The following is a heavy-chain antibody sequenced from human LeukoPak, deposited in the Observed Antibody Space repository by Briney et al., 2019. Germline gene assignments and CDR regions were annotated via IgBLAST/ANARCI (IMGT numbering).Heavy chain of an antibody. CDR2: ISSSSSTI. CDR1: GFTFSSYS. CDR3: ATYSAAIRYYFDY. J-gene: IGHJ4*02. Sequence: QPGGSLRLSCAASGFTFSSYSMNWVRQAPGKGLEWVSYISSSSSTIYYADSVKGRFTISRDNAKNSLYLQMNSLRAEDTAVYYCATYSAAIRYYFDYWGQGTLVTVSS. D-gene: IGHD2-2*02. V-gene: IGHV3-48*01.